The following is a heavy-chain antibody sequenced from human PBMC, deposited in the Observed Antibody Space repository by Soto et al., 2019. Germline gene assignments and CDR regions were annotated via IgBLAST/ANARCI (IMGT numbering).Heavy chain of an antibody. D-gene: IGHD3-10*01. J-gene: IGHJ4*02. Sequence: ASVKVSCKASGYTFTSYAMHWVRQAPGQRLEWMGWINAGNGNTKYSQKFQGRVTITRDTSASTAYMELSSLRSEDTAVYYCARDYGSGSYYLPFDYWGQGXLVTVYS. CDR3: ARDYGSGSYYLPFDY. CDR1: GYTFTSYA. V-gene: IGHV1-3*01. CDR2: INAGNGNT.